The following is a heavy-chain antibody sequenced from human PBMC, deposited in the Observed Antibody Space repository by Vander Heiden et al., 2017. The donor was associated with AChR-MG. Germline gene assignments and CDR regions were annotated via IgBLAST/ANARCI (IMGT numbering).Heavy chain of an antibody. CDR1: GGHISSYY. CDR3: ARYIDLSGSWGHYFDY. CDR2: IYYSGST. D-gene: IGHD1-26*01. V-gene: IGHV4-59*01. Sequence: QVQLQESGPGLVKPSETLSLTCTVSGGHISSYYWSWIRQPPGKGLEWIGYIYYSGSTNYNPSLKSRVTISVDTSKNQFSLKLSSVTAADTAVYYCARYIDLSGSWGHYFDYWGQGTLVTVSS. J-gene: IGHJ4*02.